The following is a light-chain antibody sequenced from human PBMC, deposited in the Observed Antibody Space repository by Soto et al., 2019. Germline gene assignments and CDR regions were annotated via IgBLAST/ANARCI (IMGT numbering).Light chain of an antibody. J-gene: IGKJ4*01. CDR2: HAS. V-gene: IGKV1-33*01. CDR3: QQSDNLPLT. CDR1: QGIAKY. Sequence: DPQMTQSPSSLSASVGDRVTITCQASQGIAKYLHWYQQKPGKAPKLLIYHASNLQTGVPSRFSGSGSGTDFTFTISSLQPEVIATYYCQQSDNLPLTFGGGTKVEI.